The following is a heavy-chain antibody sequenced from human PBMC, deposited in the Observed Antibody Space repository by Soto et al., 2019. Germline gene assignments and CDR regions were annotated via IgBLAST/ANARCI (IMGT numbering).Heavy chain of an antibody. CDR2: ITDSGAGT. CDR1: GFTFSSCV. V-gene: IGHV3-23*01. D-gene: IGHD6-13*01. CDR3: AKGLINGRWYAAD. Sequence: EVRLLESGGGLVQPGESLRLSCGASGFTFSSCVMSWVRQAPGKGLEWVSSITDSGAGTYYADSVKGRFTISRDNSKNTMALQMNNLRAEDTGVYYCAKGLINGRWYAADWGQGTLVTVSS. J-gene: IGHJ4*02.